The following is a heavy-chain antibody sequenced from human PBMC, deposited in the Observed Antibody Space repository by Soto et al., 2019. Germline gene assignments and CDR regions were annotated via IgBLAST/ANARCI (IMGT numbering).Heavy chain of an antibody. CDR1: GGSVSSYY. V-gene: IGHV4-59*04. CDR3: ARDPFVLTPDWP. D-gene: IGHD2-8*01. CDR2: IYYSGST. Sequence: SETLSLTCTVSGGSVSSYYWSWIRQPPGKGLEWIGTIYYSGSTFYNSSLKSRLTISRDNAKNSLYLQMNSLRAEDTAVYYCARDPFVLTPDWPWGQGTLVTVSS. J-gene: IGHJ5*02.